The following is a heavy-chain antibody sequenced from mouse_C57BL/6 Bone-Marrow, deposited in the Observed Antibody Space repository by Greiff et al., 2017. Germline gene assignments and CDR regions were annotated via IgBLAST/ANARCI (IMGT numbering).Heavy chain of an antibody. CDR1: GYTFTDYN. V-gene: IGHV1-22*01. Sequence: EVKLQESGPELVKPGASVKMSCKASGYTFTDYNMHWVKQSHGKSLEWIGYINPNNGGTSYNQKFKGKATLTVNKSSSTAYMELRSLTSEDSAVYYCARGGDGYYDAMDYWGQGTSVTVSS. D-gene: IGHD2-3*01. J-gene: IGHJ4*01. CDR2: INPNNGGT. CDR3: ARGGDGYYDAMDY.